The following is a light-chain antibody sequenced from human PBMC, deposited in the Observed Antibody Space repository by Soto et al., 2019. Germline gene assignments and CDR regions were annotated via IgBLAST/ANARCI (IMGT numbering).Light chain of an antibody. J-gene: IGLJ2*01. CDR3: SSYAGSNNYVL. CDR1: SSDVGGYNY. CDR2: EVS. V-gene: IGLV2-8*01. Sequence: QYALTQPPSASGSPGQSVTISWTGTSSDVGGYNYVSWYQQYPGKAPKLMIYEVSKRPSGVPDRFSGSKSGNTASLTVSGLQAEDEADYYCSSYAGSNNYVLFGGGTKLTVL.